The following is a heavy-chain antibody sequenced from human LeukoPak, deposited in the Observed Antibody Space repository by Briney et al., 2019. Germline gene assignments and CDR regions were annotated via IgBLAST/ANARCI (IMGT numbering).Heavy chain of an antibody. D-gene: IGHD2-2*01. V-gene: IGHV3-66*01. CDR3: ARERGVVPAAKDWFDP. Sequence: GGSLRLSCAASGFTVSSNYMSWVRQAPGKGLEWVSVIYSGGTTYYADSVKGRLTISRDNSKNTLYLQMNSLRAEDTAVYYCARERGVVPAAKDWFDPWGQGTLVTVSS. J-gene: IGHJ5*02. CDR1: GFTVSSNY. CDR2: IYSGGTT.